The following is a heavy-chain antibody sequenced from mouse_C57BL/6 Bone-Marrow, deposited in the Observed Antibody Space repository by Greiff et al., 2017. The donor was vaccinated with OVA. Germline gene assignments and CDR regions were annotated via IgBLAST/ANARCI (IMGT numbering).Heavy chain of an antibody. J-gene: IGHJ4*01. V-gene: IGHV8-12*01. CDR2: LYWDDDK. CDR1: GFSLSTSGMG. Sequence: QVTLKECGPGILQSSQTLSLTCSFSGFSLSTSGMGVSWIRQPSGKGLEWLAHLYWDDDKCYNPSLKSRLTISKDTSRNQVFLKITSVDTADTATYYCARRAVLPNAMDYWGQGTSVTVSS. CDR3: ARRAVLPNAMDY. D-gene: IGHD5-1*01.